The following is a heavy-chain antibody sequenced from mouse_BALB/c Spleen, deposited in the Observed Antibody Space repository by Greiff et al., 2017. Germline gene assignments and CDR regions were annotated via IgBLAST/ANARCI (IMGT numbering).Heavy chain of an antibody. CDR2: IDPANGNT. Sequence: VQLKESGAELVKPGASVKLSCTASGFNIKDTYMHWVKQRPEQGLEWIGRIDPANGNTKYDPKFQGKATITADTSSNTAYLQLSSLTSEDTAVYYCARDPAWFAYWGQGTLVTVSA. CDR1: GFNIKDTY. CDR3: ARDPAWFAY. V-gene: IGHV14-3*02. J-gene: IGHJ3*01.